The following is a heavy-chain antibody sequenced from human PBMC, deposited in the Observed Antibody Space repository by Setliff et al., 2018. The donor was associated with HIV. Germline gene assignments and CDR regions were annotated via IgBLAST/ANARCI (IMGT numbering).Heavy chain of an antibody. V-gene: IGHV1-2*06. Sequence: GASVKVSCKASGYTFTGYYIHWVRQAPGQGLQWMGRINPNIGSTNYAQNFQGRATMTRDTSVNTAFMELSGLTSDDTAVYYCARQLSNSFDYWGQGTLVTVSS. D-gene: IGHD1-1*01. CDR3: ARQLSNSFDY. CDR2: INPNIGST. J-gene: IGHJ4*02. CDR1: GYTFTGYY.